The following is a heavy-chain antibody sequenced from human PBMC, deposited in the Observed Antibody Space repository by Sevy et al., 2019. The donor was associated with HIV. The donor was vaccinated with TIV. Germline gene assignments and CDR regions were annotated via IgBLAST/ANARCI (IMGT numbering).Heavy chain of an antibody. Sequence: GGSLRLSCAASGFTFSSYAMSWVRQAPGKGLEWVSTISGSGGSTYYADSVKGRFTISRDNFKNTLCLQMNSLRAEDTAVDYCAILGTYYYDGSGYYYKVPSDYWGQGTLVTVSS. CDR3: AILGTYYYDGSGYYYKVPSDY. D-gene: IGHD3-22*01. CDR2: ISGSGGST. V-gene: IGHV3-23*01. J-gene: IGHJ4*02. CDR1: GFTFSSYA.